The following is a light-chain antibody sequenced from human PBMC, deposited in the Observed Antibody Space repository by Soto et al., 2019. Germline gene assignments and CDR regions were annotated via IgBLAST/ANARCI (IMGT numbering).Light chain of an antibody. CDR1: QTISSW. V-gene: IGKV1-5*03. J-gene: IGKJ1*01. CDR3: QHYNYWPPMT. CDR2: KAS. Sequence: DIQMTQSPSTLSGSVGDRVTITCRASQTISSWLAWYQQKPGKAPKLLIYKASTLKSGVPSRFSGSGSGTDFTLTISSLQSEDFAVYYCQHYNYWPPMTFGQGTKVDIK.